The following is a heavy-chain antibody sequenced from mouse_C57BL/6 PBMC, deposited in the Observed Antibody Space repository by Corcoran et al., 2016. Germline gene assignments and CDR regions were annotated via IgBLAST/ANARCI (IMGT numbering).Heavy chain of an antibody. CDR1: GYTFTDYN. J-gene: IGHJ4*01. CDR2: INPNNGGT. D-gene: IGHD2-2*01. V-gene: IGHV1-18*01. CDR3: ARGNYGYDVYYYAMDY. Sequence: EVQLQQSGPELVKPGASVKIPCKASGYTFTDYNMDWVKQSHGKSLEWIGDINPNNGGTIYNQKFKGKATLTVDKSSSTAYMELRSLTSEDTAVDYCARGNYGYDVYYYAMDYWGQGTSVTVSS.